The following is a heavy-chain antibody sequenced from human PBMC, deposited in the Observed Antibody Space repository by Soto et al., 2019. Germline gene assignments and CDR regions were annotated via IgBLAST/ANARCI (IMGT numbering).Heavy chain of an antibody. CDR1: GFSPQPSSF. J-gene: IGHJ5*02. Sequence: SETLSLPCAVSGFSPQPSSFWGWIRLPPGKGMERIGLISHSARSVSHPSFKSRATLSLDTRNNAFSLSLKSVAAADTAFYYFARIRSFRLIEDPLDPCGQGTLVTVSS. V-gene: IGHV4-38-2*01. CDR3: ARIRSFRLIEDPLDP. CDR2: ISHSARS. D-gene: IGHD3-16*02.